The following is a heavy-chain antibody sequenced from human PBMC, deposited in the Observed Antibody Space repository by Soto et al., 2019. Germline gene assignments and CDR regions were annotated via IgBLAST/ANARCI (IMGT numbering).Heavy chain of an antibody. CDR1: GFSFGDYA. CDR2: IRRKAYGGKT. J-gene: IGHJ5*02. D-gene: IGHD1-26*01. V-gene: IGHV3-49*03. CDR3: ARAPMYSASYLPIEMDA. Sequence: HPGGSLRLSCSACGFSFGDYAMGWFRQAPGEGLEWVGFIRRKAYGGKTESAASVEGRFTISRDDSSRFAYLQMKTLEGEDTAVYFCARAPMYSASYLPIEMDAWGPGTLVTVSS.